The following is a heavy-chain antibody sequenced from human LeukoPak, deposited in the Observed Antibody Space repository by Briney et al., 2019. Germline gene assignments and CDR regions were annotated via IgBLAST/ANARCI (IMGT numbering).Heavy chain of an antibody. CDR1: GGSISSNY. J-gene: IGHJ6*02. D-gene: IGHD3-22*01. Sequence: ASETLSLTCTVSGGSISSNYWSWIRQPPGKGLDWIGYIYYSGSTNYNPSLKSRVTISVDTSKNQFSLKLSSVTAADTAVYYCAKVRDYYDSSGYYYFGYYYGMDVWGQGTTVTVSS. V-gene: IGHV4-59*08. CDR3: AKVRDYYDSSGYYYFGYYYGMDV. CDR2: IYYSGST.